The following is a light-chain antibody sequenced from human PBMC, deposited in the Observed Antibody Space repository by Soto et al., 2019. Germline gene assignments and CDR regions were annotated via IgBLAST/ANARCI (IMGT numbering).Light chain of an antibody. CDR2: GAS. V-gene: IGKV3-20*01. CDR3: QQYGSSQS. CDR1: QSVSSSY. Sequence: ESVLTQSPGTLSLSPGERATLSCRASQSVSSSYLAWYQQKPGQAPRLLIYGASSRATGIPDRFSGSGCGTDFTLTSSRLAPEDFVVYYCQQYGSSQSFGQGTKVEIK. J-gene: IGKJ1*01.